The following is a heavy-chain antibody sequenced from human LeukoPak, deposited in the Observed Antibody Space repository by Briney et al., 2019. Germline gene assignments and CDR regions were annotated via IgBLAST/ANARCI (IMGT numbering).Heavy chain of an antibody. CDR1: GGSVSSGSYY. CDR3: ARGYCSSTSCYEGGYYFDY. V-gene: IGHV4-61*01. J-gene: IGHJ4*02. Sequence: SETLSLTCTVSGGSVSSGSYYWSWIRQPPGKGLEWIGYIYYSGSTNHSPSLKSRVTISVDTSKNQFSLKLSSVTAADTAVYYCARGYCSSTSCYEGGYYFDYWGQGTLVTVSS. CDR2: IYYSGST. D-gene: IGHD2-2*01.